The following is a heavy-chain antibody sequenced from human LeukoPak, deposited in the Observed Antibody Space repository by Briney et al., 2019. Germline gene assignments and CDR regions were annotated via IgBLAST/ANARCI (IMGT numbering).Heavy chain of an antibody. CDR2: ISGSGGST. V-gene: IGHV3-23*01. J-gene: IGHJ6*03. Sequence: GGSLRLSCAASGFTFSSYAMSWVRQAPGKGLEGVSAISGSGGSTYYADSVKGRFTISRDNSKNTLYLQMNSLRAEDTALYYCARDRSSYSSSWYYYYYMDVWGKGTTVTVSS. D-gene: IGHD6-13*01. CDR3: ARDRSSYSSSWYYYYYMDV. CDR1: GFTFSSYA.